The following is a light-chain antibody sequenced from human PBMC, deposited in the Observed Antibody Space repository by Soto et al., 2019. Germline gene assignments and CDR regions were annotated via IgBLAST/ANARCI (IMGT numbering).Light chain of an antibody. CDR1: QSISSY. V-gene: IGKV1-39*01. CDR3: QQSYSTPL. CDR2: AAS. Sequence: DIQMTQSPSSLSASVGDRVTITCRASQSISSYLNWHQQKPGKAPKLLIYAASSLQSGVPSRFSGSGSGTDFTLTISSLQPEDFATYYCQQSYSTPLFGPGTKVDIK. J-gene: IGKJ3*01.